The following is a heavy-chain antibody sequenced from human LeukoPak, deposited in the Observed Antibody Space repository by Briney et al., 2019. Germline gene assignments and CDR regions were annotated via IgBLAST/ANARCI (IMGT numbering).Heavy chain of an antibody. D-gene: IGHD3-22*01. CDR3: ARDRSSGHPRAEYFHH. Sequence: GGSLRLSCAASGFTFSSYGMSWVRQAPGKGLEWVSAISGSGGRTYYADSVKGRFTISRDNSKNTLYLQMSRLRVEDTAVYYCARDRSSGHPRAEYFHHWGQGTLVTVSS. CDR1: GFTFSSYG. J-gene: IGHJ1*01. V-gene: IGHV3-23*01. CDR2: ISGSGGRT.